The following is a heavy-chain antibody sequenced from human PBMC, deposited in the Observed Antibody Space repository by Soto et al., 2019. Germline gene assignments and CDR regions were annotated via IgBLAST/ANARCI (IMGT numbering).Heavy chain of an antibody. CDR3: ARGRCSGGSCYSGFFDY. V-gene: IGHV3-13*01. D-gene: IGHD2-15*01. Sequence: GGSLRLSCAASGFTFSSYDMHWVRQATGKGLEWVSAIGTAGDTYYPGSVKGRFTISRENAKNSLYLQMNSLRAGDTAVYYCARGRCSGGSCYSGFFDYWGQGTLVTVSS. CDR1: GFTFSSYD. CDR2: IGTAGDT. J-gene: IGHJ4*02.